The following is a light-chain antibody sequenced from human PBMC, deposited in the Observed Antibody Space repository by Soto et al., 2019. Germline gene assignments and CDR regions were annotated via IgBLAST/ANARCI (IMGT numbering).Light chain of an antibody. Sequence: DIHMTQSPSTLPASVGDRVTITCRASQSISNWLAWYQQKPGKAPNLLIYDASSLQSGVPSRFSGSGFGTEFTLTISSLQPGDFATYYCQQSYSTPQSLTFGGGTKVDIK. CDR2: DAS. J-gene: IGKJ4*01. CDR1: QSISNW. V-gene: IGKV1-5*01. CDR3: QQSYSTPQSLT.